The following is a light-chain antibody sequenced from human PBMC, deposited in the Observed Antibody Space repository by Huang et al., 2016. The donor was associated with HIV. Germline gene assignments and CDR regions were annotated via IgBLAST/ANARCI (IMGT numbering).Light chain of an antibody. V-gene: IGKV3D-15*01. J-gene: IGKJ4*01. Sequence: EIMMTQSPATLSVSPGGRATLSCRAIQNVRNYLAWYPQKTGQAPRLLIYDTSTRASGIPARFTGSGSGTEFTLTISGLQSEDFAIYYCQQYDNWPPGLTFGGGTKVEI. CDR3: QQYDNWPPGLT. CDR2: DTS. CDR1: QNVRNY.